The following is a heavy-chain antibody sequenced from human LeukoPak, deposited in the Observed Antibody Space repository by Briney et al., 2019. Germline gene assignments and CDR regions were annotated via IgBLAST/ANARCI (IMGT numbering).Heavy chain of an antibody. CDR2: IYYSGST. V-gene: IGHV4-31*03. J-gene: IGHJ3*02. CDR1: GGSISSGGYY. D-gene: IGHD2-2*02. Sequence: PSETLSLTCTVSGGSISSGGYYWSWIRQHPGKGLEWIGYIYYSGSTYYNPSLKSRVTISVDTSKNQFSLKLSSVTAADTAVYYCARAGSVVVPAAIRAFDIWGQGTMVTVSS. CDR3: ARAGSVVVPAAIRAFDI.